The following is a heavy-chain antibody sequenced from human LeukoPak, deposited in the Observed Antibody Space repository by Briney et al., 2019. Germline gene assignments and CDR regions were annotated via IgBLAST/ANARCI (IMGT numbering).Heavy chain of an antibody. D-gene: IGHD1-7*01. CDR1: GFTFSNAW. CDR2: IKSKTDGGTT. J-gene: IGHJ3*02. Sequence: PGGSLRLSCAASGFTFSNAWMSWVRQAPGKGLEWVGRIKSKTDGGTTDYAAPVKGRFTISRDDSKNTLYLQMNSLKTEDTAVYYCMHTTQTYNWNYVGAFDIWGQGTMVTVSS. V-gene: IGHV3-15*01. CDR3: MHTTQTYNWNYVGAFDI.